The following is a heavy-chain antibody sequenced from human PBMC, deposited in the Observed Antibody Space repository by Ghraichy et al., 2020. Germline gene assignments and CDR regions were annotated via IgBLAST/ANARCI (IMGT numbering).Heavy chain of an antibody. CDR1: GFSLSASGMG. D-gene: IGHD5-24*01. CDR3: AHVEYGTSATDYSYYGMYV. CDR2: VYWNGDK. V-gene: IGHV2-5*01. Sequence: SGPTLVKPTQTLTLTCAFSGFSLSASGMGVGWIRQPPGKALEWLALVYWNGDKLYSASLKSRVTITKDTSKNQVVLTMTNLDPVDTATYYCAHVEYGTSATDYSYYGMYVWGQGTTVTVSS. J-gene: IGHJ6*02.